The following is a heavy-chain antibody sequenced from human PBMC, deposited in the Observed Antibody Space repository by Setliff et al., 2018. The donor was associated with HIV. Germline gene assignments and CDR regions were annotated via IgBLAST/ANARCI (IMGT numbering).Heavy chain of an antibody. V-gene: IGHV1-2*02. CDR2: INLNTGNT. D-gene: IGHD6-13*01. CDR3: AREMTIAAPGFNWFDP. J-gene: IGHJ5*02. CDR1: GYTFTGYY. Sequence: ASVKVSCKASGYTFTGYYMHWVRQAPGQGLEWMGCINLNTGNTNYAQKFQGRVIVTRDTSINTAYVELSRLRSDDTAVYYCAREMTIAAPGFNWFDPWGQGTLVTVSS.